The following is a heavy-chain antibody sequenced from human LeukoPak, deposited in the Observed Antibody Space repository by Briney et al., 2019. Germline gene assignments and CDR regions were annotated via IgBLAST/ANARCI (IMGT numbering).Heavy chain of an antibody. D-gene: IGHD3-22*01. J-gene: IGHJ4*02. CDR2: IKQDGSEK. CDR1: GFTFSSYW. CDR3: ARGPYYYDSGGYYCFDY. Sequence: GGSLRLSCAASGFTFSSYWMSWVRQAPGKGLEWVANIKQDGSEKYYVDSVKGRFTISRDNAKNSLYLQMNSLRAEDTAVYYCARGPYYYDSGGYYCFDYWGQGTLVTVSS. V-gene: IGHV3-7*01.